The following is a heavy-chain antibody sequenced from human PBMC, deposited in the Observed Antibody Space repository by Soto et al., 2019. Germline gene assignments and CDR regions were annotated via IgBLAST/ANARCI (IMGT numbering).Heavy chain of an antibody. CDR2: ISGSGDT. J-gene: IGHJ1*01. CDR3: ATYGGDSGGFDYFNH. V-gene: IGHV3-23*01. Sequence: EVQLLESGGGLVQPGGSLRLSCAASGLTFSNYCMSWVRQAPGKGLEWVSAISGSGDTYNVDSLKGRFSISRDNSKSTLFLQMNSLRAEDTAVYYCATYGGDSGGFDYFNHWGQGTLVTVSS. D-gene: IGHD2-21*02. CDR1: GLTFSNYC.